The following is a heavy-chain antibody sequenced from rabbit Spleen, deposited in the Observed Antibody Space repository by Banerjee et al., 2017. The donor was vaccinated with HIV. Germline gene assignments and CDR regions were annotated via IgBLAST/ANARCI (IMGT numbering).Heavy chain of an antibody. D-gene: IGHD6-1*01. CDR3: ARSNNGDGYLDL. J-gene: IGHJ6*01. Sequence: QEQLEESGGDLVKPGASLTPTCTASGFSFSGSYYLCWVRQAPGKGLECIACIYSGGSVSTYYANWAKGRFTISKTSSTTVTLQMTSLTAADTATHFCARSNNGDGYLDLWGPGTLVTVS. V-gene: IGHV1S45*01. CDR2: IYSGGSVST. CDR1: GFSFSGSYY.